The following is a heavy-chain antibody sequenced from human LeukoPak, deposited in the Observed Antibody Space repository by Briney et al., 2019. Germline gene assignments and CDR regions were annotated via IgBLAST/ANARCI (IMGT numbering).Heavy chain of an antibody. Sequence: SETLSLTCTVSGGSISSSSYYWGWIRQPPGKGLEGIGSIYYSGSTYYNPSLKSRVTISVDTSKNQFSLKLSSVTAADTAVYYCARQVYCGGDCYHFDYWGQGTLVTVSS. D-gene: IGHD2-21*02. CDR1: GGSISSSSYY. J-gene: IGHJ4*02. CDR3: ARQVYCGGDCYHFDY. CDR2: IYYSGST. V-gene: IGHV4-39*01.